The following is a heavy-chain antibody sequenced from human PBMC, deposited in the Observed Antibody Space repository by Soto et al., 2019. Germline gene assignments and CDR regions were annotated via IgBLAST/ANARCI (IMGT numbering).Heavy chain of an antibody. V-gene: IGHV4-39*01. Sequence: QLQLQESGPGLVKPPETLSLPGSVSGPPINRGSYYWGWVRQPPGKGLEWIGSIYYSGNAYYSPSLKNRVTISVDTSKNQFSLKVNSVTSADTAVYYCVRASTLDYWGQGILVTVSS. CDR3: VRASTLDY. CDR2: IYYSGNA. J-gene: IGHJ4*02. CDR1: GPPINRGSYY.